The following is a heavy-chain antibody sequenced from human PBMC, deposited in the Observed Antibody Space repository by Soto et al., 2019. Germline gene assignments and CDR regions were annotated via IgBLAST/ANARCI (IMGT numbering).Heavy chain of an antibody. Sequence: TSETLSLTCNVSGGSISSGGYYWSWIRQHPGKGLEWIGYIYHSGSTYYNPSLKSRVTISVDTSKNQFSLKLSSVTAADTAVYYCAREAAGLGNWFDPWGQGTLVTVSS. CDR1: GGSISSGGYY. D-gene: IGHD6-13*01. J-gene: IGHJ5*02. V-gene: IGHV4-31*03. CDR2: IYHSGST. CDR3: AREAAGLGNWFDP.